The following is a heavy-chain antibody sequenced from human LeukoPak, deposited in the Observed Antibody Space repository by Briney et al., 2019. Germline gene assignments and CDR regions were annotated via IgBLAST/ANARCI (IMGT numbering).Heavy chain of an antibody. J-gene: IGHJ4*02. CDR1: GGSISSGGYS. CDR2: IYYSGST. D-gene: IGHD3-16*01. CDR3: ARAGWGVDY. Sequence: SETLSLTCAVSGGSISSGGYSWGWIRQPPGKGLEWIGYIYYSGSTYYNPSLKSRVTISVDTSKNQFSLKLSSVTAADTAVYYCARAGWGVDYWGQGTLVTVSS. V-gene: IGHV4-30-4*07.